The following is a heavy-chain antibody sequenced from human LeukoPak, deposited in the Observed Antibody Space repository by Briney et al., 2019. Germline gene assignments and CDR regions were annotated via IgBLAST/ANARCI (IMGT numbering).Heavy chain of an antibody. V-gene: IGHV3-48*01. CDR1: GFTFSSYS. CDR3: ARVPLYCSDGNCYVNYYYYMGV. CDR2: ISSNINTI. J-gene: IGHJ6*03. Sequence: GGSLRLSCAASGFTFSSYSMNWVRQAPGKGLEWLSYISSNINTIYYADSVKGRFTISRDNAKNSLYLEMNSLRAEDTAVYYCARVPLYCSDGNCYVNYYYYMGVWGKGTTVTVSS. D-gene: IGHD2-15*01.